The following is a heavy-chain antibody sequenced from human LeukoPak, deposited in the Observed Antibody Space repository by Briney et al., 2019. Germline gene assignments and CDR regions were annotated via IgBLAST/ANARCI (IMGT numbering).Heavy chain of an antibody. CDR3: ARDFSAAFDI. J-gene: IGHJ3*02. D-gene: IGHD2/OR15-2a*01. V-gene: IGHV4-59*01. CDR1: GGSFGNYY. Sequence: SETLSLTCTVSGGSFGNYYWSWIRQPPGKGLEWTGYIYDSGTTNYNPSLKSRVTISINTTTNQFSLKLRSVTAADPAVYYCARDFSAAFDIWGQGTMVTVSS. CDR2: IYDSGTT.